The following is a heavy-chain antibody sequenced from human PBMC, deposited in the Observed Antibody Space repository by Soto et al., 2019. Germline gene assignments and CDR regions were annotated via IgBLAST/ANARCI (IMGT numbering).Heavy chain of an antibody. V-gene: IGHV3-23*01. J-gene: IGHJ4*02. CDR2: ISDSGST. CDR3: AKDKGGRYCSRTSCLYSFDY. CDR1: GFTFSTYA. Sequence: EVQLLESGGGLVQPGGSLRLSCTASGFTFSTYAMSWVRQAPGKGLEWVSTISDSGSTYYADSVKGRFTISRDNSKNTLYLEMNSLRAEDTAVYYCAKDKGGRYCSRTSCLYSFDYWGREPWSPSPQ. D-gene: IGHD2-2*01.